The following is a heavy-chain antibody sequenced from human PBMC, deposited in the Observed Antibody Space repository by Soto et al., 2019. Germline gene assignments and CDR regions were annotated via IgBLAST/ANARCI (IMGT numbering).Heavy chain of an antibody. CDR2: IFDSGNA. CDR3: ARHRSTTVAKFYFDN. J-gene: IGHJ4*02. V-gene: IGHV4-59*08. D-gene: IGHD4-4*01. Sequence: QVQLQESGPGLVKPSETLSLTCTVSGGSINSYCWSWIRQPPGKGLECIAYIFDSGNANYNPSLKSRVTISVDTSKNQFSLKLTSVTAADTAVYYCARHRSTTVAKFYFDNWGQGALVTVSS. CDR1: GGSINSYC.